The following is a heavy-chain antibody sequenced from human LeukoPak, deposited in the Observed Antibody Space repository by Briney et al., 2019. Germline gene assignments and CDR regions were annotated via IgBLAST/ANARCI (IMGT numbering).Heavy chain of an antibody. CDR1: GGSFSGYY. J-gene: IGHJ6*02. D-gene: IGHD5-18*01. Sequence: SETLSLTCAVYGGSFSGYYWSWIRQPPGKGLEWIGEINHSGSTNYNPSLKSRVTISVDTSKNQFSLKLSSVTAADTAVYYCARGPYSYGYYYYGMDVWGQGTTVTVSS. CDR2: INHSGST. V-gene: IGHV4-34*01. CDR3: ARGPYSYGYYYYGMDV.